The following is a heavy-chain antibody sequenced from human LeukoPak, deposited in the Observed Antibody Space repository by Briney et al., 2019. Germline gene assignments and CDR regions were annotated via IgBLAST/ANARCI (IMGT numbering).Heavy chain of an antibody. J-gene: IGHJ4*02. V-gene: IGHV4-30-4*08. Sequence: SQTLSLTCTVSGGSISSGDYYWSWIRQPPGKGLEWIGYIYYSGSTYYNPSLKSRVTISVDTSKNQFSLELSSVTAADTAVYYCARESDYSDSSDTRDYWGQGTLVTVSS. CDR2: IYYSGST. CDR1: GGSISSGDYY. CDR3: ARESDYSDSSDTRDY. D-gene: IGHD3-22*01.